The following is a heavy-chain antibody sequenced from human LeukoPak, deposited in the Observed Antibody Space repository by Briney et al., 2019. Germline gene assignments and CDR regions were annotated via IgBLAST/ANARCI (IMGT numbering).Heavy chain of an antibody. CDR3: ARTRLGTSTSFYFDL. D-gene: IGHD1-26*01. CDR2: IRYDGRSE. J-gene: IGHJ4*02. CDR1: DFIFSNYD. Sequence: GGSPRLSCAASDFIFSNYDMHWVRQAPGKGLEWVALIRYDGRSEYYSGYMQGRFTVSRDNSKNNLYLSLNSLRPEDTAVYYCARTRLGTSTSFYFDLWGQGTLVTVSS. V-gene: IGHV3-30*02.